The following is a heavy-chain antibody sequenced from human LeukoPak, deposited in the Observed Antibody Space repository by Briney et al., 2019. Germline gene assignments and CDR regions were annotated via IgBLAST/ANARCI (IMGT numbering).Heavy chain of an antibody. CDR2: LSGSGGST. D-gene: IGHD5-18*01. V-gene: IGHV3-23*01. Sequence: PGGSLRLSCAAPGFTFSSYAMSWVRQAPGKGLEWVSGLSGSGGSTYYADSVKGRFTISRDNSKNTLYLQMNSLRAEDTAVYYCAKGTGGYGYLFDSWGQGTLVTVSS. J-gene: IGHJ4*02. CDR1: GFTFSSYA. CDR3: AKGTGGYGYLFDS.